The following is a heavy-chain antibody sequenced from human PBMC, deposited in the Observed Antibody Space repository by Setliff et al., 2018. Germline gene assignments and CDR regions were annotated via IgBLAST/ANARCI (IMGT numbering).Heavy chain of an antibody. CDR2: ISGYNGNT. J-gene: IGHJ3*01. CDR3: ARGCGSESSGVCFDAFTL. CDR1: GYTFTNFG. D-gene: IGHD3-22*01. V-gene: IGHV1-18*01. Sequence: ASVKVSCKTSGYTFTNFGISWVRQAPGQGLEWMGWISGYNGNTNYAQKFQSRVTMTTDTFTSTAYMELRSLKTEDTAVYYCARGCGSESSGVCFDAFTLWGQGTMVTVSS.